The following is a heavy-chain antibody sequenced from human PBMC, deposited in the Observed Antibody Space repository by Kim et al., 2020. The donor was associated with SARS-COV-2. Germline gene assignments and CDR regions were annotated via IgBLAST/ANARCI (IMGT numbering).Heavy chain of an antibody. CDR3: ASGYSYDWWCFQP. J-gene: IGHJ1*01. Sequence: GGSLRLSCAASAFTFSSYEMNWVRQAPGNGLEWASYISSSCSTIYYADSVKVRFTISRDNAKNSLYLPMYSLSAEDTAVYYCASGYSYDWWCFQPYGQGT. D-gene: IGHD5-18*01. CDR2: ISSSCSTI. CDR1: AFTFSSYE. V-gene: IGHV3-48*03.